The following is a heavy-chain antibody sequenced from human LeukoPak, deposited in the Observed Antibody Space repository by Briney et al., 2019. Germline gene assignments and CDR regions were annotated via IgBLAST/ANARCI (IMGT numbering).Heavy chain of an antibody. Sequence: PGGSLRLSCAASGFSFSSFWMQWVRQAPGKGLVWVSGIKSDGARTSYVDSVKGRFTISRDNAKNTLDLQMNSLRAEDTAVYYCARGGYGAYMGWGQGMLVTVSS. CDR2: IKSDGART. CDR3: ARGGYGAYMG. J-gene: IGHJ4*02. V-gene: IGHV3-74*01. D-gene: IGHD4-17*01. CDR1: GFSFSSFW.